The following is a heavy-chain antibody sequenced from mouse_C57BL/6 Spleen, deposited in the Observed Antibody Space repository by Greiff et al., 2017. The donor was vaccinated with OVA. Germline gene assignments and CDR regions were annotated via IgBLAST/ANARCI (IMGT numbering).Heavy chain of an antibody. CDR2: ISYDGSN. CDR1: GYAITSGYY. CDR3: ARADTTVVATRYFDY. V-gene: IGHV3-6*01. Sequence: DVKLVESGPGLVKPSQSLSLTCSVTGYAITSGYYWNWIRQFPGNKMEWMGYISYDGSNNYNPYLKHRISITRDKSKNPFFLKLNSVTTEDTATHYCARADTTVVATRYFDYWGQGTTLTVSS. J-gene: IGHJ2*01. D-gene: IGHD1-1*01.